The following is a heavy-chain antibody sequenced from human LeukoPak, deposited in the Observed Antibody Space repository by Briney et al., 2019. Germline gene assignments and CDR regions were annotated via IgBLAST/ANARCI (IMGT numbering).Heavy chain of an antibody. D-gene: IGHD1-1*01. Sequence: PSETLSLTCTVSGGSISSYYWSWIRQPPGKGLEWIGYIYYSGSTNYNPSLKSRVTISVDTSKNQFSLKLSSVTAADTAVYYCAGTTTARPFDPWGQGTLVTVSS. J-gene: IGHJ5*02. CDR3: AGTTTARPFDP. CDR2: IYYSGST. CDR1: GGSISSYY. V-gene: IGHV4-59*01.